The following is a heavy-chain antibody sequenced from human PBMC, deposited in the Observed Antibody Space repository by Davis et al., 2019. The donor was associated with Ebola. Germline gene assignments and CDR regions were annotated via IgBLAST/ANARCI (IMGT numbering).Heavy chain of an antibody. D-gene: IGHD3-9*01. Sequence: MPSETLSLTCTVSGGSISSYYWSWIRQPPGKGLEWIGYIYYSGSTNYNPSLKSRVTISVDPSKNQFSLKLSSVTAADTAVYYCARASSYYDILTGYFQDYYGMDVWGQGTTVTVSS. CDR2: IYYSGST. J-gene: IGHJ6*02. CDR3: ARASSYYDILTGYFQDYYGMDV. V-gene: IGHV4-59*01. CDR1: GGSISSYY.